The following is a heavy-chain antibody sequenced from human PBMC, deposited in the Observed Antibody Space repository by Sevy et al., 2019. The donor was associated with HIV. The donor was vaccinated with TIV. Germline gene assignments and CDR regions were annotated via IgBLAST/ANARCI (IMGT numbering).Heavy chain of an antibody. CDR2: ISSSGSTI. J-gene: IGHJ4*02. D-gene: IGHD1-20*01. CDR3: ARELGIYSFDY. Sequence: GGSLRLSCAASGFTFSDYYMSWIRQAPGKGLEWVSYISSSGSTIYYADSVKGRFTISRDNAKNSLYLQMNSLRAEDTSMYYCARELGIYSFDYWGQGTLVTVSS. CDR1: GFTFSDYY. V-gene: IGHV3-11*01.